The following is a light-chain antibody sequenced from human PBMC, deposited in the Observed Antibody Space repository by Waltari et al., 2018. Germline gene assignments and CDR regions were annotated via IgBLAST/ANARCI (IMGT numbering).Light chain of an antibody. J-gene: IGKJ1*01. CDR2: WAA. V-gene: IGKV4-1*01. Sequence: DIVMTQSPDSLAVSLGARATINCKSSQSVLYSSNNKNYLAWYQQKPGQPPKLLIYWAATRESGVPDRFSGSGSGTDFTLTISGLQAEDVAVYYCQQYYSTPTFGQGTKVEIK. CDR3: QQYYSTPT. CDR1: QSVLYSSNNKNY.